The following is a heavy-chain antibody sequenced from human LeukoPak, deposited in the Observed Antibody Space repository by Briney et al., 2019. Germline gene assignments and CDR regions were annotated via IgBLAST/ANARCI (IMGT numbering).Heavy chain of an antibody. J-gene: IGHJ4*02. CDR1: GFTFSSYW. CDR3: ARGPGGGDHVWGSYRYDY. Sequence: GGSLRLSCAASGFTFSSYWMHWVRQAPGKGLVWVSRINSDGSSTSYADSVKGRFTISRDNAKNTLYLQMNSLRAEDTAVYYCARGPGGGDHVWGSYRYDYWGQGTLVTVSS. V-gene: IGHV3-74*01. CDR2: INSDGSST. D-gene: IGHD3-16*02.